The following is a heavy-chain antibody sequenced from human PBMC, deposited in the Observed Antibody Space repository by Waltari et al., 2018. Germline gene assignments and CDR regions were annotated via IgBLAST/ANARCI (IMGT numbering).Heavy chain of an antibody. Sequence: QVQLQESGPGLVKPSETLSLTCTVSGGSISSYYWRWIRQPPGHGLAWAGYIYYSGSTNYNPSLKSRVTISVDTSKNQFSLKLSSVTAADTAVYYCARALDYYGSGSYYYHYYYYGMDVWGQGTTVTVSS. CDR2: IYYSGST. CDR3: ARALDYYGSGSYYYHYYYYGMDV. D-gene: IGHD3-10*01. CDR1: GGSISSYY. J-gene: IGHJ6*02. V-gene: IGHV4-59*01.